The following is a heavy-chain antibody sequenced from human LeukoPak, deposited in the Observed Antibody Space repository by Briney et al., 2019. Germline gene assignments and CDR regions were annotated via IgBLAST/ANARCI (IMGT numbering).Heavy chain of an antibody. CDR2: INHSGST. V-gene: IGHV4-34*01. D-gene: IGHD3-22*01. Sequence: TSETLSLTCAVYGGSFSGYYWSWIRQPPGKGLEWIGEINHSGSTNYNPSLKSRVTISVDTSKNQFSLKLSSVTAADTAVYYCAREPYYYDSSGYRGGAFDIWGQGTMVTVSS. CDR1: GGSFSGYY. CDR3: AREPYYYDSSGYRGGAFDI. J-gene: IGHJ3*02.